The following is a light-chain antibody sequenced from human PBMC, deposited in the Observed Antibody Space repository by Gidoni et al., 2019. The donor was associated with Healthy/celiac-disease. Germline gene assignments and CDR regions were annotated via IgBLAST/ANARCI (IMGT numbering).Light chain of an antibody. V-gene: IGKV4-1*01. J-gene: IGKJ4*01. CDR2: WAS. CDR1: QSVLYSSNNKNY. CDR3: QQYYSTPPT. Sequence: DTVMTQSPDSLAVSLGERAIINRKSSQSVLYSSNNKNYLAWYQQKPGQPPKLLIYWASTRESGVPDRFSGSGSGTDFTVTISSLQAEDVAVYYCQQYYSTPPTFXGXTKVEIK.